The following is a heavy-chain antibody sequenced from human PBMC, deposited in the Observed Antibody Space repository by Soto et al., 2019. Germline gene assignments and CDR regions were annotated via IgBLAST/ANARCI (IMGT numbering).Heavy chain of an antibody. CDR2: ISSSGYT. Sequence: GGSLRLSCATSGFSFSKYAMSWVRQAPGKGLEWVAGISSSGYTYYVDSLKGRFTISRDNSKNSLYLQMNSLRAEDTAVYYCVKDLIDYSNSYFDYWGQGTLVTVSS. V-gene: IGHV3-23*01. J-gene: IGHJ4*02. CDR3: VKDLIDYSNSYFDY. CDR1: GFSFSKYA. D-gene: IGHD4-4*01.